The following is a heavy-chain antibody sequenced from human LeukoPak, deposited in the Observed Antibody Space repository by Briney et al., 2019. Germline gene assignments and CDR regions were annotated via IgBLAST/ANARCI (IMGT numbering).Heavy chain of an antibody. V-gene: IGHV4-59*08. J-gene: IGHJ6*02. CDR2: IYYSGST. Sequence: SETLSLTCTVSGGSISSYYWSWIRQPPGKGLEWIGYIYYSGSTNYNPSLKSRVTISVDPSKSQFSLKLSSVTAADTAVYYCARDPRYSSSSGYYYGMDVWGQGTTVTVSS. CDR3: ARDPRYSSSSGYYYGMDV. CDR1: GGSISSYY. D-gene: IGHD6-6*01.